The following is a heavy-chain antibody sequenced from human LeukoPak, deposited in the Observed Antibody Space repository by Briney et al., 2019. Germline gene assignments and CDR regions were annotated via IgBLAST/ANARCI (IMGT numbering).Heavy chain of an antibody. CDR3: ARLRLGYCSSTSCHLVSDYYGMDV. D-gene: IGHD2-2*01. CDR2: INHSGRT. CDR1: GGSFSGYY. J-gene: IGHJ6*04. Sequence: SETLSLTCAVYGGSFSGYYWSWIRQPPGKGLEWIGEINHSGRTNYNPSLKSRVTISVDTSKNQFSLKLSSVTAADTAVYYCARLRLGYCSSTSCHLVSDYYGMDVWGKGTTVTVSS. V-gene: IGHV4-34*01.